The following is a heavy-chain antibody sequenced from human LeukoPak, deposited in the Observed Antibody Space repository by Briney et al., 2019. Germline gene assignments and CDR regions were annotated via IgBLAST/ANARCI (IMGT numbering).Heavy chain of an antibody. CDR1: GFTFSSYG. Sequence: GRSLRLSCAASGFTFSSYGMHWVRQAPGKGLEWVAVIWYDGSNKYYADSVKGRFTISRDNSKNTLYLQMNSLRAEDTAVYYCARDKVGTTSGAFDIWGQGTMVTASS. CDR3: ARDKVGTTSGAFDI. CDR2: IWYDGSNK. D-gene: IGHD5-12*01. J-gene: IGHJ3*02. V-gene: IGHV3-33*01.